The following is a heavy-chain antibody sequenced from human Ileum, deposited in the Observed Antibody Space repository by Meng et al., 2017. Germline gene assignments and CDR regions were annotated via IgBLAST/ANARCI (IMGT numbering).Heavy chain of an antibody. Sequence: SVKVSCKASGDTFINYAISWVRQAPAQGLEWVGGLIPMFGTINYAQKLQGRVKVTTDQSTTTASMDLSSLRSEDTALYYCAVGYCTGGSCYSSRTHHFGLDVWGQGTTVTVSS. D-gene: IGHD2-15*01. CDR3: AVGYCTGGSCYSSRTHHFGLDV. CDR2: LIPMFGTI. CDR1: GDTFINYA. V-gene: IGHV1-69*05. J-gene: IGHJ6*02.